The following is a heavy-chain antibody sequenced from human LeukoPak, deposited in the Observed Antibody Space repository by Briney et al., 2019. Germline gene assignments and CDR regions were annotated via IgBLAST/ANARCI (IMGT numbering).Heavy chain of an antibody. CDR1: GYTFTHYI. V-gene: IGHV1-18*01. D-gene: IGHD4-17*01. CDR3: AREGADDHGRLLWFDP. Sequence: ASVKVSCKASGYTFTHYIINWVRQAPGQGLEWMGKISAYNNYTTYAQKFQGRIAMTTDTSTNTAYMYLRSLRSDDTAFYYCAREGADDHGRLLWFDPWGQGTLVTVFS. J-gene: IGHJ5*02. CDR2: ISAYNNYT.